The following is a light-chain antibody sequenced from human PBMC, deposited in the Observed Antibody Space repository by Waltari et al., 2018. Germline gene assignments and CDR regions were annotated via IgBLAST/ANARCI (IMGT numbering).Light chain of an antibody. CDR1: QSVVFSSNNKNY. Sequence: DIVLTQSPDSLAVSLGERATINCKSSQSVVFSSNNKNYLAWYQQKPGQPPKLPITWASTRESGVPDRFSGSGSETDFTLTISSLQAEDVAVYYCQQCYTFPYTFGQGTKLEIK. J-gene: IGKJ2*01. V-gene: IGKV4-1*01. CDR3: QQCYTFPYT. CDR2: WAS.